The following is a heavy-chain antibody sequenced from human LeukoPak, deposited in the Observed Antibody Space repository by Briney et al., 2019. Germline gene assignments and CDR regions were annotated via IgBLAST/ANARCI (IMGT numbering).Heavy chain of an antibody. J-gene: IGHJ4*02. CDR3: ARPYNTGWARYYFDY. CDR2: ISTSSSTI. CDR1: GFTFRRYS. V-gene: IGHV3-48*01. D-gene: IGHD6-19*01. Sequence: GGSLRLSCAASGFTFRRYSMNWVRQAPPKGLEGVSYISTSSSTIYYADSVKGRLTISRDNAKNPLYLQMNSLRAEDTAVYYCARPYNTGWARYYFDYWGQGTLVTVSS.